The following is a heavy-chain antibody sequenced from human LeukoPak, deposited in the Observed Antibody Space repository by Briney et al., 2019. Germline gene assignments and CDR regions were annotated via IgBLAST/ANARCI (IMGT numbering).Heavy chain of an antibody. V-gene: IGHV3-48*03. D-gene: IGHD5-18*01. CDR2: MSRGGNTI. CDR1: GFTFRRYG. CDR3: ARNTGYSYGYFDY. Sequence: PAGGTLRLSCAASGFTFRRYGMNWVRQAPGKGLEWVSYMSRGGNTIYYSDSVKGRFTISRDTAENSLSLQMNSLRAEDTAVYYCARNTGYSYGYFDYWGQGTLVTVSS. J-gene: IGHJ4*02.